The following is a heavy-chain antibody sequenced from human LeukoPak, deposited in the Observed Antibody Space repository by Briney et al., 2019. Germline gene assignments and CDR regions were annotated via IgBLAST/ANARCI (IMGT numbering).Heavy chain of an antibody. Sequence: GGSLRLSCAASGFTFSSYAMSWVRQAPGKGLEWVSTISGSGGSTYYADSVKGRFTISRDNSKNTLYLQMNRLRAEETAVYYCATGDGYNSRLDYWGQGTLVTVSS. CDR3: ATGDGYNSRLDY. J-gene: IGHJ4*02. D-gene: IGHD5-24*01. CDR1: GFTFSSYA. V-gene: IGHV3-23*01. CDR2: ISGSGGST.